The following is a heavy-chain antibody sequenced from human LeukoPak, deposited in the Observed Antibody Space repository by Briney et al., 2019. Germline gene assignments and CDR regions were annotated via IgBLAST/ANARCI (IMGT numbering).Heavy chain of an antibody. V-gene: IGHV3-66*01. Sequence: GGSRRFSGAASGFTVSSNYMSWVRQAPGKGLEWVSVIYSGGSTYYADSVKGRFTISRDNSKNTLYLQMNSLRAEDTAVYYCARESEEDSYGFDYYYYGMDVWGQGTTVTVSS. CDR2: IYSGGST. D-gene: IGHD5-18*01. CDR3: ARESEEDSYGFDYYYYGMDV. CDR1: GFTVSSNY. J-gene: IGHJ6*02.